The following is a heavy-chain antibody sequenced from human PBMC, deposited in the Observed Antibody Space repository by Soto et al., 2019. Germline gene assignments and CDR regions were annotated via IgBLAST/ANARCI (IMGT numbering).Heavy chain of an antibody. D-gene: IGHD5-12*01. CDR2: IYYNDDR. J-gene: IGHJ4*02. Sequence: SGPRCEPTQTLTLTCTFSGFSFTTAGVAVGWIRQTPGGALEWLTLIYYNDDRRFSPSLKTRLTITGDTSKNQVVLSLTNVDPGDTATYFCAHSDGGYEIIYFDFWGQGIPVTVSS. CDR1: GFSFTTAGVA. V-gene: IGHV2-5*01. CDR3: AHSDGGYEIIYFDF.